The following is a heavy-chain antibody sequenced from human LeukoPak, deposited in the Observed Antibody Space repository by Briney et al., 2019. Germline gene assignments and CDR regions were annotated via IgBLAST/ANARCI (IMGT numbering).Heavy chain of an antibody. CDR2: IYPGDSDT. V-gene: IGHV5-51*01. Sequence: GESLKISCKGSGYSLTSYWIGWVRQMPGKGLEWMGNIYPGDSDTRYSPSFQGQVTISADKSISTAYLQWSSLKASDTAMYYCARLAGTLTIGYCSSTSCSNWFDPWGQGTLVTVSS. CDR1: GYSLTSYW. CDR3: ARLAGTLTIGYCSSTSCSNWFDP. J-gene: IGHJ5*02. D-gene: IGHD2-2*01.